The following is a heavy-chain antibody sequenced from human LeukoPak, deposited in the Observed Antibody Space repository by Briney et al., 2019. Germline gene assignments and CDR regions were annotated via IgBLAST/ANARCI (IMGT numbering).Heavy chain of an antibody. J-gene: IGHJ1*01. Sequence: SETLSLTCPVSGGSISSYYWSWIRQPPGKGLEWIGYIYYSGSTNYNPSLKSRVTISVDTSKNQFSLKLSSVTAADTAVYYCASSGSDSDAEYFQHWGQGTLVTVSS. V-gene: IGHV4-59*01. D-gene: IGHD1-26*01. CDR2: IYYSGST. CDR3: ASSGSDSDAEYFQH. CDR1: GGSISSYY.